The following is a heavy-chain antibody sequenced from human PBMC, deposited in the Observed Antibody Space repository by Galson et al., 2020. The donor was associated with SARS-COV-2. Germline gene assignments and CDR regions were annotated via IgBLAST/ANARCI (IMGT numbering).Heavy chain of an antibody. CDR2: IYWDDDK. D-gene: IGHD5-12*01. V-gene: IGHV2-5*02. Sequence: SGPTLVKPTQTLTLTCTFSGFSLSTSGVGVGWIRQPPGKALEWLALIYWDDDKRYSPSLKSRLTITKDTSKNQVVLTMTNMDPVDTATYYCAHETVWWLPRYAYYFDYWGQGTLVTVSS. CDR3: AHETVWWLPRYAYYFDY. CDR1: GFSLSTSGVG. J-gene: IGHJ4*02.